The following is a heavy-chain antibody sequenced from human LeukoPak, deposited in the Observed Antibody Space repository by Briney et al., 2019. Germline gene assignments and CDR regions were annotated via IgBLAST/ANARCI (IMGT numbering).Heavy chain of an antibody. D-gene: IGHD3-10*01. CDR2: ICSSGSTI. CDR1: GFTFSSYE. Sequence: PGGSLRLSCAASGFTFSSYEMNWVRQAPGKGLEWVSYICSSGSTIYYADSVKGRFTISRDNAKNSLYLQMNSLRAEDTAVYYCARSTMVRGVITPGPRGPFKAYYFDYWGQGTLVTVSS. J-gene: IGHJ4*02. V-gene: IGHV3-48*03. CDR3: ARSTMVRGVITPGPRGPFKAYYFDY.